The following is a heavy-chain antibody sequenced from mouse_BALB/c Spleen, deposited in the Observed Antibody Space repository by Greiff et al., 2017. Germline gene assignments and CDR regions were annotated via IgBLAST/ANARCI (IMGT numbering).Heavy chain of an antibody. V-gene: IGHV2-9-2*01. Sequence: VQLVESGPGLVAPSQSLSITCTVSGFSLTSYDISWIRQPPGKGLEWLGVIWTGGGTNYNSAFMSRLSISKGNSKSQVFLKMNSLQTDDTAIYYGVRDRQWGRSYWDFDDWGEGTTVTVSS. CDR2: IWTGGGT. J-gene: IGHJ1*01. CDR3: VRDRQWGRSYWDFDD. CDR1: GFSLTSYD.